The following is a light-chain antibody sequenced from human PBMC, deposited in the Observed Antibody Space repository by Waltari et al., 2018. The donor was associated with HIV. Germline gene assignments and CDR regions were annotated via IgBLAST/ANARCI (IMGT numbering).Light chain of an antibody. J-gene: IGKJ1*01. V-gene: IGKV3-15*01. CDR1: QSVSTN. CDR2: GAS. Sequence: EIVMTQSPATLSVSPGERVTLSCRASQSVSTNLDWYQQQPGQAPRLLIYGASTRATGIPARFSGSGSGTEFTLTISSVQSEYFVLFYCQQYNNWPLTFGQGTKV. CDR3: QQYNNWPLT.